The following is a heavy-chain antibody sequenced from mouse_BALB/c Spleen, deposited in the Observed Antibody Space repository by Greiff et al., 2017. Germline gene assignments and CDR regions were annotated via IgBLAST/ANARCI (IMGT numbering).Heavy chain of an antibody. D-gene: IGHD2-4*01. CDR1: GFTFSSYG. J-gene: IGHJ3*01. V-gene: IGHV5-6*01. CDR3: ARHVYDYDGGFAY. Sequence: EVKLMESGGDLVKPGGSLKLSCAASGFTFSSYGMSWVRQTPDKRLEWVATISSGGSYTYYPDSVKGRFTISRDNAKNTLYLQMSSLKSEDTAMYYCARHVYDYDGGFAYWGQGTLVTVSA. CDR2: ISSGGSYT.